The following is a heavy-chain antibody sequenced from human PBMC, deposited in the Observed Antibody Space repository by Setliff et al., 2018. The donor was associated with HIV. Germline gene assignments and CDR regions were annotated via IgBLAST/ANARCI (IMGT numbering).Heavy chain of an antibody. J-gene: IGHJ2*01. D-gene: IGHD1-1*01. CDR2: INADNGNT. CDR1: GYTFTNHL. V-gene: IGHV1-3*01. CDR3: ARERATGKPPLLNWYFDL. Sequence: GASVMVSCKASGYTFTNHLLYWVRQAPGQRLEWMGWINADNGNTRYSQKFQGRVTITRDTSASTAYMELSSLTSQDTAVYYCARERATGKPPLLNWYFDLWG.